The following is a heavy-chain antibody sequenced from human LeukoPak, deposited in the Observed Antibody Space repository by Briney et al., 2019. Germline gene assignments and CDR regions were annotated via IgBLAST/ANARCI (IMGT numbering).Heavy chain of an antibody. CDR2: IGGGGTE. Sequence: GGSLRLSCAASGFTITTYAVNWVRQAPGKGLEWVSGIGGGGTEYYADSVKGRFIISSDNSQNLVHLQMNSLTVEDTAVYYCARAQGALDYWGEGTLVTVSS. D-gene: IGHD1-26*01. V-gene: IGHV3-23*01. CDR3: ARAQGALDY. J-gene: IGHJ4*02. CDR1: GFTITTYA.